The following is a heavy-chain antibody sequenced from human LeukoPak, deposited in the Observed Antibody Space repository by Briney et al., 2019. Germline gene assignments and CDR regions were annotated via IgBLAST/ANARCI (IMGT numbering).Heavy chain of an antibody. CDR3: ARANFLYCSSTTCLFDY. V-gene: IGHV1-2*02. D-gene: IGHD2-2*01. Sequence: ASVKVSCKASGYTFTDYMHWVRQAPGQGFEWMGWISPNDGDTNYAQKFRGRVTMTRDTSISTAHMEVSRLRSDDTAVYYCARANFLYCSSTTCLFDYWGQGTLVTVSS. J-gene: IGHJ4*02. CDR2: ISPNDGDT. CDR1: GYTFTDY.